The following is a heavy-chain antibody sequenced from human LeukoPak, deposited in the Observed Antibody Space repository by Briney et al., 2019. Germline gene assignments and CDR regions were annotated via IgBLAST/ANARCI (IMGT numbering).Heavy chain of an antibody. CDR2: IWYDGSNK. CDR3: AKQRQLCLDY. V-gene: IGHV3-33*06. J-gene: IGHJ4*02. Sequence: GGSLRLSCAASGFTFSSYGMHWVRQAPGKGLEWVAVIWYDGSNKYYADSVKGRFTISRDNSKNTLYLQMNSLRAEDTAVYHCAKQRQLCLDYWGQGTLVTVSS. CDR1: GFTFSSYG. D-gene: IGHD2-2*01.